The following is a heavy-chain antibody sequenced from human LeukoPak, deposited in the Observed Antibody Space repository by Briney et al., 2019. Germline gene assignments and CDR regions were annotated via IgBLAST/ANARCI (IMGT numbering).Heavy chain of an antibody. V-gene: IGHV3-21*01. J-gene: IGHJ4*02. CDR1: GFTFSSYS. CDR3: ARGEVFGVVIDNY. D-gene: IGHD3-3*01. CDR2: ISSSSTYI. Sequence: PGGSLRLSCAASGFTFSSYSMNWVRQAPGKGLEWVSSISSSSTYIYYGDSVKGRFAVSRDNAKNSVYLQMNSLRVEDTAVYYCARGEVFGVVIDNYWGQGTLVTVSS.